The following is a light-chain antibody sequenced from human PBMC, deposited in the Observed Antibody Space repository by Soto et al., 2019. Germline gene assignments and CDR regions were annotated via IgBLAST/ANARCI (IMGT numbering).Light chain of an antibody. Sequence: EIGLTQSPGTLSLSPGERATLSCRASQSVSSSYLAWYQQKPGQAPRLLIYGASSRATGIPDRFSGSGSGTDFTLTISRLEPEDFAVYYCQQYGSSPRYTFGQGTQLEIK. V-gene: IGKV3-20*01. CDR1: QSVSSSY. CDR3: QQYGSSPRYT. CDR2: GAS. J-gene: IGKJ2*01.